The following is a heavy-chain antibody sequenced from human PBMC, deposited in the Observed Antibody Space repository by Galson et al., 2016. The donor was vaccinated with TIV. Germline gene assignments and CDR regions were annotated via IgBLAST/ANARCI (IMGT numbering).Heavy chain of an antibody. J-gene: IGHJ4*02. CDR1: GGSFRGYY. CDR2: INESGKT. V-gene: IGHV4-34*01. Sequence: ETLSLTCAVGGGSFRGYYWSWIRQSPVKGLEWIGEINESGKTDHNPSLRSRVTLSVDTSTRQFSLKLTSVTAADTAMYFCARIKRGFSFGYGVYFDSWGQGILVTVSS. D-gene: IGHD5-18*01. CDR3: ARIKRGFSFGYGVYFDS.